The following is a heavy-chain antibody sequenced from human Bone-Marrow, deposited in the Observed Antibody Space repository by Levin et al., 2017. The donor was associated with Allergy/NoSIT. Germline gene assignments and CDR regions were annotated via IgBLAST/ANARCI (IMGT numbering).Heavy chain of an antibody. Sequence: PGESLKISCAASGFTFSSYWMHWVRQTPGKGLVWVSRINTDGSSTSYADSVKGRFSISRDNAKNMLYMQMNSLRAEDTAIYYCARDFFERGAWGQGTLVTVSS. D-gene: IGHD3-10*01. V-gene: IGHV3-74*01. CDR2: INTDGSST. J-gene: IGHJ5*02. CDR1: GFTFSSYW. CDR3: ARDFFERGA.